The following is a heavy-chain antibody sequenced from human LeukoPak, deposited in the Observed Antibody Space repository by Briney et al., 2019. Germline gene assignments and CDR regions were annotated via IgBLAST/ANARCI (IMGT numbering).Heavy chain of an antibody. V-gene: IGHV1-69*05. D-gene: IGHD4-17*01. CDR2: IIPIFGTA. J-gene: IGHJ4*02. CDR3: ARETTVSRSFDY. CDR1: GGTFSSYA. Sequence: SVKVSCKASGGTFSSYAISWVRQAPGQGLEWMGGIIPIFGTANYAQKFQGRVTITTDESTSTAYMELSSLRSEDTAVYYCARETTVSRSFDYWGQGTLVTVSS.